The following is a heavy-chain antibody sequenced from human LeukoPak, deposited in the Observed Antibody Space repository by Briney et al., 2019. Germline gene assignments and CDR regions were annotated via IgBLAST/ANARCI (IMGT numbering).Heavy chain of an antibody. Sequence: SETLSLTCTVSGGSISSYYWSWIRQPPGKGLEWIGYIYYSGSANYNPSLKSRVTISVDTSKNQFSLKLSSVTAADTAVYYCARLIAARYYFDYWGQGTLVTVSS. V-gene: IGHV4-59*08. CDR2: IYYSGSA. CDR1: GGSISSYY. CDR3: ARLIAARYYFDY. J-gene: IGHJ4*02. D-gene: IGHD6-6*01.